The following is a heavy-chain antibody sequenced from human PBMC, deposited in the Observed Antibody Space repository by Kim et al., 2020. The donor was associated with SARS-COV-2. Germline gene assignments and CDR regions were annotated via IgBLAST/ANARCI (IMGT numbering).Heavy chain of an antibody. CDR3: ASLSTGYFD. J-gene: IGHJ4*01. CDR2: IYNDGSSK. CDR1: GFTFSSYG. V-gene: IGHV3-33*08. Sequence: GGSLRLSCVASGFTFSSYGMHWVRQAPGKGLEWLTLIYNDGSSKYYADSVKGRFTISRDNSKNTLYLQMNSLRAEDTAVYYCASLSTGYFD.